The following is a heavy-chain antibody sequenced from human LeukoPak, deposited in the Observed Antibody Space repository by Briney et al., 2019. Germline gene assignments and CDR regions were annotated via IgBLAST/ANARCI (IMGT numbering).Heavy chain of an antibody. CDR3: AREIDYYDSSGYSYYFDY. CDR2: IYYSGST. CDR1: GGSISSYY. V-gene: IGHV4-59*01. J-gene: IGHJ4*02. Sequence: PSETLSLTCTDSGGSISSYYWSWIRQPPGKGLEWIGYIYYSGSTNYNPSLKSRVTISVDTSKNLFSLKLSSVTAADTAVYYCAREIDYYDSSGYSYYFDYWGQGTLVTVSS. D-gene: IGHD3-22*01.